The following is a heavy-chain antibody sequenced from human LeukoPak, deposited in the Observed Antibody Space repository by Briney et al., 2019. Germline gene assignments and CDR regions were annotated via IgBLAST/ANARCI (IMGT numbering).Heavy chain of an antibody. J-gene: IGHJ4*02. CDR2: VYYSGST. D-gene: IGHD4/OR15-4a*01. CDR3: ASNANDDYPSAS. V-gene: IGHV4-59*01. Sequence: SETLSLTCTVSGGSIGSYYWSWIRQPPGKGLEWIGYVYYSGSTNYNPSLKSRVIISVDTSKNQFSLKLTSVTTADTAMYYFASNANDDYPSASWAQGTLVTVSS. CDR1: GGSIGSYY.